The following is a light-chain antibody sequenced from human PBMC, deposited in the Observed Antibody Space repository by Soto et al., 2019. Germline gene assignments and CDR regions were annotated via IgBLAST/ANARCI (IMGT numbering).Light chain of an antibody. V-gene: IGKV3-20*01. CDR1: QSVSSNF. CDR2: GAS. J-gene: IGKJ3*01. Sequence: EIVLTQSPGTLSLSPGERATLSCRASQSVSSNFLAWYQEKPGQAPRLLIYGASSRATGIPDRFSGSGSGTDFTLTISRLEPEDFATYYCLQDYNYPHTFGPGTKVDIK. CDR3: LQDYNYPHT.